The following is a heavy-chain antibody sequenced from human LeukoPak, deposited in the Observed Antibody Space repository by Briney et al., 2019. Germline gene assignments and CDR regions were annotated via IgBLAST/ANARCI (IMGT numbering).Heavy chain of an antibody. CDR1: GFTFSSYA. V-gene: IGHV3-23*01. J-gene: IGHJ4*02. CDR2: ISGSGGST. CDR3: ARDLGSGTQYTFFDY. D-gene: IGHD3-10*01. Sequence: GGSLRLSCAASGFTFSSYAMSWVRQAPGKGLEWVSAISGSGGSTYYADSVKGRFTISRDNSKNTLYLQMNSLRAEDTAVYYCARDLGSGTQYTFFDYWGQGTLVTVSS.